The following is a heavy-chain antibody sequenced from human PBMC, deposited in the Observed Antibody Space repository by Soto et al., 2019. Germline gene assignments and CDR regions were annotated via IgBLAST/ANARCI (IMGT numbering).Heavy chain of an antibody. D-gene: IGHD5-18*01. CDR1: GYTFTGYY. V-gene: IGHV1-2*04. Sequence: QVQLVQSGAEVKKPGASVKVSCKASGYTFTGYYMHWVRQAPGQGLEWMGWINPNSGGTNYAQKFQGWVTMTRDTSISTAYMELSRLRSDDTAVYYCARGIQLWLEFRSTWFDPWGQGTLVTVSS. CDR3: ARGIQLWLEFRSTWFDP. CDR2: INPNSGGT. J-gene: IGHJ5*02.